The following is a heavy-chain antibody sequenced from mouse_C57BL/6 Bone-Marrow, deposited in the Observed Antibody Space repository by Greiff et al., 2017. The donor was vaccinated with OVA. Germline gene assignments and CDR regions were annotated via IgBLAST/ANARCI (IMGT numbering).Heavy chain of an antibody. CDR2: IWSGGST. Sequence: VQLQQSGPGLVQPSQSLSITCTVSGFSLTSYGVHWVRQSPGKGLEWLGVIWSGGSTDYNAAFISRLSISKDNSKSQVFFKMNSLQADDTAIYYCARREVTTTGAWFAYWGQGTLVTVSA. V-gene: IGHV2-2*01. CDR1: GFSLTSYG. CDR3: ARREVTTTGAWFAY. J-gene: IGHJ3*01. D-gene: IGHD2-2*01.